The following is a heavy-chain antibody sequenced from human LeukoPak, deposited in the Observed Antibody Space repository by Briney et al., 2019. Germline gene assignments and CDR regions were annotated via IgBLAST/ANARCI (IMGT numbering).Heavy chain of an antibody. V-gene: IGHV1-46*03. CDR1: GYTFTSYY. D-gene: IGHD2-2*02. CDR3: AREGAIVVVPAGIVGWFDP. Sequence: ASVKVSCKASGYTFTSYYMHWVRQAPGQGLEWMGIINPSGGSTSYAQKFQGRVTITRDTSTSTVYMELSSLRSEDTAVYYCAREGAIVVVPAGIVGWFDPWGQGTLVTVSS. J-gene: IGHJ5*02. CDR2: INPSGGST.